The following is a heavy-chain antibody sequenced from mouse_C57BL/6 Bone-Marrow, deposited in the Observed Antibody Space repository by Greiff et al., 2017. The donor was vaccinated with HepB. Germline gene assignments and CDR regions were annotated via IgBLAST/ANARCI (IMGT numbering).Heavy chain of an antibody. J-gene: IGHJ4*01. Sequence: VKLMESGPGLVQPSQSLSITCTVSGFSLTSYGVHWVRQSPGKGLEWLGVIWSGGSTDYNAAFISRLSISKDKSKSQVFFKMNSLQADDTAIYYCARKRAYGNYGYYYAMDYWGQGTSVTVSS. D-gene: IGHD2-1*01. CDR2: IWSGGST. CDR1: GFSLTSYG. V-gene: IGHV2-2*01. CDR3: ARKRAYGNYGYYYAMDY.